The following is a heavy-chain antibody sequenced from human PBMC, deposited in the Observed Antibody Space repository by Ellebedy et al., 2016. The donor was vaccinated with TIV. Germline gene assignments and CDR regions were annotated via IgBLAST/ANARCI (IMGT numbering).Heavy chain of an antibody. D-gene: IGHD6-13*01. J-gene: IGHJ4*02. Sequence: GESLKISXAASGFTFRRYGMHWVRQAPGKGLEWVARISSYGSRRNYADSVKDRFTISRDNSKNTLFLHMNILRTEDTAVYYCAKPADPNPGYSASWATYFDYWGQGTLVTVSS. CDR3: AKPADPNPGYSASWATYFDY. CDR1: GFTFRRYG. V-gene: IGHV3-30*18. CDR2: ISSYGSRR.